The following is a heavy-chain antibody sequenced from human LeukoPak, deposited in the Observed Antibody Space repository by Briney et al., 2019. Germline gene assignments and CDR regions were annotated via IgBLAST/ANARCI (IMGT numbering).Heavy chain of an antibody. CDR1: GYSFTSYW. D-gene: IGHD1-20*01. CDR2: IYPGDSDT. Sequence: GESLKISCEGSGYSFTSYWIGWARQMPGKGLEWMGIIYPGDSDTRYSPSFQCQVTISADQSIITAYLQWSSLKASDTAMYYCASGYNWNDWVDYWGQGTLVTVSS. V-gene: IGHV5-51*01. J-gene: IGHJ4*02. CDR3: ASGYNWNDWVDY.